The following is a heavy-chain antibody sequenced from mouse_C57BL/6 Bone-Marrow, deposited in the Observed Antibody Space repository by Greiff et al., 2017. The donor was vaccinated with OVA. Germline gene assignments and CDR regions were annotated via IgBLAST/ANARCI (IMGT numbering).Heavy chain of an antibody. CDR3: ARGEVTTVVARDWYFEG. CDR2: INPNNGGT. Sequence: EVQLQQSGPELVKPGASVKIPCKASGYTFTDYNMDWVKQSPGQSLEWIGDINPNNGGTIYNQKFKGTATLTVDKSSSTAYMELRSLTSEDTAVYYCARGEVTTVVARDWYFEGWGTGTTGTVSS. CDR1: GYTFTDYN. V-gene: IGHV1-18*01. D-gene: IGHD1-1*01. J-gene: IGHJ1*03.